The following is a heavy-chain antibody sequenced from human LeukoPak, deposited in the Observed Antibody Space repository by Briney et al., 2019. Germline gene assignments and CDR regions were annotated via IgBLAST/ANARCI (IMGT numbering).Heavy chain of an antibody. Sequence: GASVKVSCKVSGYTLTELSMHWVRQAPGKGLEWMGGFDPEDGETIYAQKFQGRVTMTEDTSTDTAYMELSSLRSEDTAVYYCARGVVGYCSSTSCYTEYDYWGQGTLVTVSS. CDR3: ARGVVGYCSSTSCYTEYDY. J-gene: IGHJ4*02. CDR1: GYTLTELS. V-gene: IGHV1-24*01. D-gene: IGHD2-2*02. CDR2: FDPEDGET.